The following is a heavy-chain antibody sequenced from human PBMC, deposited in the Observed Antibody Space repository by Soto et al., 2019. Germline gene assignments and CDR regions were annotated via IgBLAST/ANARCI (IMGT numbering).Heavy chain of an antibody. J-gene: IGHJ4*02. Sequence: GALVKVSCKASGYTFRNYGISWVRQAPGQGLEWMGWISPFNGNIKYGQKFQGRVTMTTDTSSSIAYMELTSLRSDDTAVYYCAKEEDSQALDFWGQGTLVTVSS. CDR1: GYTFRNYG. CDR2: ISPFNGNI. V-gene: IGHV1-18*01. CDR3: AKEEDSQALDF.